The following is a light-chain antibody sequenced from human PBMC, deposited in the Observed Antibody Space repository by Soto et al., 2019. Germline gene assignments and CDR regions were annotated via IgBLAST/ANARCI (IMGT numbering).Light chain of an antibody. Sequence: QSALTQAASVSGSPGQSITISCTGTSSDVGGYNYVSWYQQHPGKAPILMIYDVSNRPSGVSNRFSGSKSGNTASLTISGLQAEDEADYYCSSYTSSSTVVFGGGTKLTVL. CDR1: SSDVGGYNY. V-gene: IGLV2-14*01. CDR2: DVS. J-gene: IGLJ2*01. CDR3: SSYTSSSTVV.